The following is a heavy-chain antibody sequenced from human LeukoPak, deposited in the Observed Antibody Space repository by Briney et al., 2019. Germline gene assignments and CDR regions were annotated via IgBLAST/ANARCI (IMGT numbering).Heavy chain of an antibody. CDR3: ARGSYTGFDLYFDS. V-gene: IGHV3-48*03. CDR2: MSKDGRTI. D-gene: IGHD5-12*01. J-gene: IGHJ4*02. Sequence: GGCLRLSCAASGFRFSTQEMAWVRQAPGKGLEWVSYMSKDGRTIYYADSVKGRFTISRDNTRNSLFLQLNSLSADDTGFYYCARGSYTGFDLYFDSWGQGTLVTISS. CDR1: GFRFSTQE.